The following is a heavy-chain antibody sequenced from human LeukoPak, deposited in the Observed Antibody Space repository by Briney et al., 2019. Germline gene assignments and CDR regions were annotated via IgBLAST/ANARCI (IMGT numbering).Heavy chain of an antibody. CDR1: GYSFTTYW. Sequence: GESLKISCKGSGYSFTTYWIGWVRQMPGKGLEWMAVIYPADSNTRYSPSFQGQVTISADKSINTAYLQWSSLKASDSAMYYCARHFYGFDYWGQGTLVTVSS. CDR3: ARHFYGFDY. CDR2: IYPADSNT. V-gene: IGHV5-51*01. J-gene: IGHJ4*02. D-gene: IGHD2/OR15-2a*01.